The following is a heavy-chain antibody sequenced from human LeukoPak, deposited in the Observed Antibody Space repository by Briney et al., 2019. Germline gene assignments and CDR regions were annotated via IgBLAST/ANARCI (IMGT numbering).Heavy chain of an antibody. CDR3: ARGGGLDV. CDR2: INHNGNVN. Sequence: GGSLRLSCAASGFTFSSYSMVWVRQAPGKGLEWVASINHNGNVNYYVDSVKGRFTISRDNAKNSLYLQMSNLRAEDTAVYFCARGGGLDVWGQGATVTVSS. CDR1: GFTFSSYS. V-gene: IGHV3-7*03. D-gene: IGHD3-16*01. J-gene: IGHJ6*02.